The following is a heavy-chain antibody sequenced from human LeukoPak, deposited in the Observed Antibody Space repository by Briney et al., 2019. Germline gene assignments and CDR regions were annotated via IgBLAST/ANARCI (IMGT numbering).Heavy chain of an antibody. CDR3: ARERVLRSPSAFDI. CDR1: GRSISSYY. D-gene: IGHD3-3*01. V-gene: IGHV4-4*07. Sequence: SETLSLTCTVSGRSISSYYWSWIRQPAGKGLEWIGRIYTSGSTNYTPSLKRRVNMSVDTSKNQFSLKLSSVTAADTAVYYGARERVLRSPSAFDIWGQGTMVTVSS. J-gene: IGHJ3*02. CDR2: IYTSGST.